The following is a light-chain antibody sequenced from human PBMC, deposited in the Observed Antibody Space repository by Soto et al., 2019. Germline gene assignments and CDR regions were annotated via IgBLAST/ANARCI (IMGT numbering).Light chain of an antibody. Sequence: IQMTQSPSSLSASVGDRVTITCQATQDIRKYLNWYQQKPGKAPKLLIYDASSLETGVPSRFSGSGSGTDFTLTISSLQPEDFATYYCQHYNSYSEAFGQGTKVELK. J-gene: IGKJ1*01. CDR2: DAS. CDR1: QDIRKY. V-gene: IGKV1-33*01. CDR3: QHYNSYSEA.